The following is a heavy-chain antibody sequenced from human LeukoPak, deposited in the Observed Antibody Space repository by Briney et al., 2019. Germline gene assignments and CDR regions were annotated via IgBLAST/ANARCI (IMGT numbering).Heavy chain of an antibody. V-gene: IGHV4-61*01. Sequence: SETLSLTCTVSGYSISSGYYWGWIRQPPGKGLEWIGYIYYSGSTNYNPSLKSRVTISVDTSKNQFSLKLSSVTAADTAVYYCAREGAVYDSTGYNIGDFFDYWGQGTLVTVSS. CDR3: AREGAVYDSTGYNIGDFFDY. J-gene: IGHJ4*02. CDR2: IYYSGST. CDR1: GYSISSGYY. D-gene: IGHD3-22*01.